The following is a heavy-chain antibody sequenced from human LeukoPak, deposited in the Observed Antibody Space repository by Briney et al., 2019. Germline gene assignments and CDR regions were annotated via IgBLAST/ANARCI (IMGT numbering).Heavy chain of an antibody. Sequence: GGSLRLSCVASGFTFGSYSMNWVRQAPGKGLEWVSFISASSSTIYYADSVKGRFTISRDNPKNSLYLQMTSLRDVDTAVYYCARVRIGWYFDYWGQGTLVTVSS. CDR2: ISASSSTI. CDR3: ARVRIGWYFDY. CDR1: GFTFGSYS. V-gene: IGHV3-48*02. J-gene: IGHJ4*02. D-gene: IGHD6-19*01.